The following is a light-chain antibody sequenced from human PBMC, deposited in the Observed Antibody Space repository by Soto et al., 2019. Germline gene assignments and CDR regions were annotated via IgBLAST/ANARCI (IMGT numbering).Light chain of an antibody. CDR2: EVS. CDR3: SSYTSISPLV. J-gene: IGLJ1*01. V-gene: IGLV2-14*01. Sequence: QSVLTQPASVSESPGQSITISCTGTSSDVGGYDYVSWYQQHPGKAPKLMIYEVSNRPFGVSDRFSASKSGNTASLTISGLQADDEADYCCSSYTSISPLVFGTGTKVTVL. CDR1: SSDVGGYDY.